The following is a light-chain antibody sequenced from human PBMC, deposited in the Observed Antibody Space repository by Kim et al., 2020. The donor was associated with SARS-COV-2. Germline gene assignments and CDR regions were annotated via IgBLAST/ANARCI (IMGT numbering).Light chain of an antibody. J-gene: IGKJ1*01. CDR2: TAS. CDR3: QQSYGFPWT. CDR1: RSTRTH. V-gene: IGKV1-39*01. Sequence: PPLEDRDTTMCRARRSTRTHINCYQQKTGKAPKPLSYTASSLQSGVPPRFCATGSGTEFSLTLSSLQPEDVATYYCQQSYGFPWTFGQGTKVDIK.